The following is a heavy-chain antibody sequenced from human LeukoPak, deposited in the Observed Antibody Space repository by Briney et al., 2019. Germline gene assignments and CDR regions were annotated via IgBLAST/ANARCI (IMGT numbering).Heavy chain of an antibody. V-gene: IGHV4-59*01. D-gene: IGHD3-22*01. CDR1: GGSISSYY. Sequence: PSETLSLTCTVSGGSISSYYWSWIRQPPGKGLEWIGYIYYSGSTNYNPSLKSRVTISVDTSKNQVSLKLSSVTAADTAVYYCARPSYDSSGYYYDYWGQGTLVTVSS. CDR3: ARPSYDSSGYYYDY. J-gene: IGHJ4*02. CDR2: IYYSGST.